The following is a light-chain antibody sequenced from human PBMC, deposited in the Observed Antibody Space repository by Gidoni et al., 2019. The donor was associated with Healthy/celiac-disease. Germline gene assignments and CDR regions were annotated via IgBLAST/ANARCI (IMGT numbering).Light chain of an antibody. J-gene: IGKJ4*01. Sequence: IMLTQSPATLSLSPEERATLSCRASQSVSSYLAWYQQKPGQAPRLLIYDAANRATGIPARFSGSGSGTDLTLTISSIEPEDFAVYYCQQRSNWPELTFGGGTKVEIK. CDR2: DAA. V-gene: IGKV3-11*01. CDR1: QSVSSY. CDR3: QQRSNWPELT.